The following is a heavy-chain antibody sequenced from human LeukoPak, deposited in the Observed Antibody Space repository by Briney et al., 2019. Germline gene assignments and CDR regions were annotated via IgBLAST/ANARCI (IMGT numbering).Heavy chain of an antibody. CDR3: ATTSGNYERDAFDI. D-gene: IGHD1-26*01. CDR1: GYTLTQLS. V-gene: IGHV1-24*01. CDR2: FDPEDAET. Sequence: ASVKVSCKVSGYTLTQLSMHWVRQAPGKGLEWMGGFDPEDAETIYAQKFQGRVTMTEDTSTDTAYMELNSLRSEDTAVYYCATTSGNYERDAFDIWGQGTLVTVSS. J-gene: IGHJ3*02.